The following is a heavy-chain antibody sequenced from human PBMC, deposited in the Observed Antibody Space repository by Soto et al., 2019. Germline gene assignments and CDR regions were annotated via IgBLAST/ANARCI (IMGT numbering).Heavy chain of an antibody. CDR3: AREVLWFGEFLAGMDV. CDR2: IYYSGST. D-gene: IGHD3-10*01. Sequence: SETLSLTCTVSGGSISSYYWSWIRQPPGKGLEWLGYIYYSGSTNYNPSLKSRVTISVDTSKNQFSLKLSSVTAADTAVYYCAREVLWFGEFLAGMDVWGQGTTVTVS. J-gene: IGHJ6*02. CDR1: GGSISSYY. V-gene: IGHV4-59*01.